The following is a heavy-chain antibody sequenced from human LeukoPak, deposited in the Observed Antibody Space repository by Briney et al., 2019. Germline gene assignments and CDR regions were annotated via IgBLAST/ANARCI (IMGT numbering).Heavy chain of an antibody. D-gene: IGHD5-12*01. J-gene: IGHJ4*02. V-gene: IGHV1-2*02. Sequence: ASVKVSCKASGYTFTGYYMHWVRQAPGQGLEWMGWINPNSGGTNYAQKFQGRVTMTRDTSISTAYMELSSLRSEDTAVYYCARDQGYSGYDPFPRSSWCCDYWGQGTLVTVSS. CDR3: ARDQGYSGYDPFPRSSWCCDY. CDR2: INPNSGGT. CDR1: GYTFTGYY.